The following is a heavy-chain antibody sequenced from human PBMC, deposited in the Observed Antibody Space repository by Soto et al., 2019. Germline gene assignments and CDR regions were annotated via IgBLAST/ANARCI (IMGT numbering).Heavy chain of an antibody. Sequence: GVSLRLSCAASGFTFSSYGMHWVRQAPGKGLEWVAVISYDGSNKYYADSVKGRFTISRDNSKNTLYLQMNSLRAEDTAVYYCAKEGPKSRIAAAGPPGYWGQGTLVTVSS. D-gene: IGHD6-13*01. J-gene: IGHJ4*02. CDR1: GFTFSSYG. CDR2: ISYDGSNK. V-gene: IGHV3-30*18. CDR3: AKEGPKSRIAAAGPPGY.